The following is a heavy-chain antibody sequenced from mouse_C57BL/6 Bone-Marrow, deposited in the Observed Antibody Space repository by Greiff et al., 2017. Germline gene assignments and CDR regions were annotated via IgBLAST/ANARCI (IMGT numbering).Heavy chain of an antibody. D-gene: IGHD2-5*01. V-gene: IGHV1-55*01. Sequence: QVQLQQPGAELVKPGASVKMSCKASGYTFTSYWITWVKQRPGQGLEWIGDIYPGSGSTNYNEKFKSKATLTVDTSSSTAYLQLSSLTSEDSAVYYCARPYYSNYGYFDVWGTGTTVTVSA. CDR1: GYTFTSYW. J-gene: IGHJ1*03. CDR3: ARPYYSNYGYFDV. CDR2: IYPGSGST.